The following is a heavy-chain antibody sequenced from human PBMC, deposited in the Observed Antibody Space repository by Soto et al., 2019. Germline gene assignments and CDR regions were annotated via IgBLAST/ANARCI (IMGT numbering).Heavy chain of an antibody. CDR1: GCTFTSYY. V-gene: IGHV1-46*01. J-gene: IGHJ5*02. Sequence: ASVKVSCKASGCTFTSYYMHWVRQAPGQGLEWMGIINPSGGSTSYAQKFQGRVTMTRDTSTSTVYMELSSLRSEDTAVYYCARSGTPIAVAGTNWFDPWGQGTLVTVCS. CDR2: INPSGGST. CDR3: ARSGTPIAVAGTNWFDP. D-gene: IGHD6-19*01.